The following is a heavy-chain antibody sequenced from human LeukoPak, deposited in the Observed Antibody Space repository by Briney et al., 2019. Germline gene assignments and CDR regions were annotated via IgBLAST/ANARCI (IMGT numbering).Heavy chain of an antibody. J-gene: IGHJ3*02. CDR2: IYYSGST. Sequence: SETLSLTCTVSGGSISSGGYYWSWIRQHPGKGLEWIGYIYYSGSTYYNPSLKSRVTISVDTSKNQFSLKLSSVTAADTAVYCCARANYDILTGYAFDIWGQGTMVTVSS. CDR1: GGSISSGGYY. D-gene: IGHD3-9*01. CDR3: ARANYDILTGYAFDI. V-gene: IGHV4-31*03.